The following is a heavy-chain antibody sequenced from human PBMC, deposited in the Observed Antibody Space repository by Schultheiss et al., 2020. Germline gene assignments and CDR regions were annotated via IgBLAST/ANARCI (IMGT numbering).Heavy chain of an antibody. V-gene: IGHV4-34*01. J-gene: IGHJ6*03. D-gene: IGHD4-17*01. CDR3: ARDKDYGDYYYYYMDV. Sequence: SETLSLTCAVYGGSFSGYYWSWIRQPPGKGLEWIGEINHSGSTNYNPSLKSRVTISVDTSKNQFSLKLSSVTAADTAVYYCARDKDYGDYYYYYMDVWGKGTTVTVSS. CDR1: GGSFSGYY. CDR2: INHSGST.